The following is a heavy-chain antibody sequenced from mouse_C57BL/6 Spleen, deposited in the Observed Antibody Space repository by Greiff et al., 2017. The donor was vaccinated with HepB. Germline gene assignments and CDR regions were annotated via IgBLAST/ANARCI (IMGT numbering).Heavy chain of an antibody. CDR1: GYTFTSYW. Sequence: QVQLKQSGAELVRPGTSVKLSCKASGYTFTSYWMHWVKQRPGQGLEWIGVIDPSDSYTNYNQKFKGKATLTVDTSSSTAYMQLSSLTSEDSAVYYCACIYYEGWFAYWGQGTLVTVSA. J-gene: IGHJ3*01. CDR2: IDPSDSYT. CDR3: ACIYYEGWFAY. D-gene: IGHD2-4*01. V-gene: IGHV1-59*01.